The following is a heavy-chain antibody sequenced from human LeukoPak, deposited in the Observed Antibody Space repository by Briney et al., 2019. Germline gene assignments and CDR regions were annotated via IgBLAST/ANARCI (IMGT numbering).Heavy chain of an antibody. CDR2: ISSSGSTI. V-gene: IGHV3-11*01. Sequence: GGSLRLSCAASGFTFSDYYMSWIRQAPGKGLEWVSYISSSGSTIYYADSVKGRFTISRDNAKNSLYQQMNSLRAEDTAVYYCARDLVNMVRGVIPYGMDVWGQGTTVTVSS. J-gene: IGHJ6*02. CDR3: ARDLVNMVRGVIPYGMDV. D-gene: IGHD3-10*01. CDR1: GFTFSDYY.